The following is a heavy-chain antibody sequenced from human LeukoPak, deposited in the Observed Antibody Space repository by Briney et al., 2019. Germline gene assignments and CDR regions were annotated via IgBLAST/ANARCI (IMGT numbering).Heavy chain of an antibody. CDR2: MNPNSGNT. D-gene: IGHD3-22*01. J-gene: IGHJ3*02. CDR3: ARFRPYYDSSGYSNDAFDI. Sequence: GASVKVSCKASGGTFSSYAISWVRQATGQGLEWMGWMNPNSGNTGYAQKFQGRVTITRNTSISTAYMELSSLRSEDTAVYYCARFRPYYDSSGYSNDAFDIWGQGTMVTVSS. V-gene: IGHV1-8*03. CDR1: GGTFSSYA.